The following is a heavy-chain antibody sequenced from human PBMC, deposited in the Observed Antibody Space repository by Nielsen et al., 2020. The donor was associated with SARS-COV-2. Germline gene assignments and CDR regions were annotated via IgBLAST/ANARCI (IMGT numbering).Heavy chain of an antibody. J-gene: IGHJ4*02. D-gene: IGHD3-22*01. Sequence: GGSLRLSCAASGFAFSVYWMHWVRHGPGKGLVSLSRISPDGSITYYADSVKGRFSISRDISKNTLYLQMNSLRGEDTAFYYCATQAEGYSHPLDYWGQGTLVTASS. CDR1: GFAFSVYW. CDR2: ISPDGSIT. V-gene: IGHV3-74*01. CDR3: ATQAEGYSHPLDY.